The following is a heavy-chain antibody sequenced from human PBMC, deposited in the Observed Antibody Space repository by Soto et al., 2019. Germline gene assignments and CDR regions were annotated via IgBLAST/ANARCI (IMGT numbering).Heavy chain of an antibody. V-gene: IGHV4-4*02. CDR1: GGSIRSSDW. D-gene: IGHD2-21*01. CDR2: ISESGSP. Sequence: QLQLQESDPGLVKPSGTLSLTCAVPGGSIRSSDWWNWVRQPPGKGLEWIEEISESGSPNYNPSLKSRVTISMDKANKYFSLKLDSITAADTAVYYCAREVSGVQAFDYWGQGTLVTVSS. CDR3: AREVSGVQAFDY. J-gene: IGHJ4*02.